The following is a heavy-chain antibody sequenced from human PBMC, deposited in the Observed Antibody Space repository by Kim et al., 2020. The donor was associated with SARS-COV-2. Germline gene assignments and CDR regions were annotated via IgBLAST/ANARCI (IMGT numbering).Heavy chain of an antibody. J-gene: IGHJ4*02. D-gene: IGHD3-22*01. V-gene: IGHV3-23*01. CDR1: GFTFSSYA. CDR2: ISGSGGST. CDR3: AKPYYYDSSGYPDGFDY. Sequence: GGSLRLSCAASGFTFSSYAMSWVRQAPGKGLEWVSAISGSGGSTYYADSVKGRFTISRDNSKNTLYLQMNSLRAEDTAVYYCAKPYYYDSSGYPDGFDYWGQGNLVTVSS.